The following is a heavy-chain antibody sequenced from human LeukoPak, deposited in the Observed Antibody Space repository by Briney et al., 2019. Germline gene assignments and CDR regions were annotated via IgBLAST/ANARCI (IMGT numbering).Heavy chain of an antibody. J-gene: IGHJ2*01. D-gene: IGHD1-26*01. CDR3: ARDQWSGSYYGLNPFDL. V-gene: IGHV3-30-3*01. CDR2: ISYDGSNK. Sequence: GGSLRLSCAASGFTFSSYAMHWVRQAPGKGLEWVAVISYDGSNKYYADSVKGRFTISRDNSKNTLYLQMNGLRAEDTAVYYCARDQWSGSYYGLNPFDLWGRGTLVTVSS. CDR1: GFTFSSYA.